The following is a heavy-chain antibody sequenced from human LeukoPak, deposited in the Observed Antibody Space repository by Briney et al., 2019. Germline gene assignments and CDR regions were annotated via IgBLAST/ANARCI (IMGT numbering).Heavy chain of an antibody. V-gene: IGHV1-24*01. CDR3: ATLFRRRITMIVV. CDR2: FDPEDGET. CDR1: GYTLTELS. D-gene: IGHD3-22*01. Sequence: GASVKVSCKVSGYTLTELSMHWVRQAPGKGLEWMGGFDPEDGETIYAQKFQGRVTMTEDASADTAYMELSSLRSEDTAVYYCATLFRRRITMIVVWGQGTLVTVSS. J-gene: IGHJ4*02.